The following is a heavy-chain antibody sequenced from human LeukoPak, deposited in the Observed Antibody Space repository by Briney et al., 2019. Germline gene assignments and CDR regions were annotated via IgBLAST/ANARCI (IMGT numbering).Heavy chain of an antibody. CDR3: ARDLPQPYYDFWSGYYPLYYYYYMDV. Sequence: ASVKVSCKASGYTFTGYYMHWVRQAPGQGLGWMGWINPNSGGTNYAQKFQGRVTMTRDTSISTAYMELSRLRSDDTAVYYCARDLPQPYYDFWSGYYPLYYYYYMDVLGKGTTVTVSS. CDR1: GYTFTGYY. D-gene: IGHD3-3*01. V-gene: IGHV1-2*02. J-gene: IGHJ6*03. CDR2: INPNSGGT.